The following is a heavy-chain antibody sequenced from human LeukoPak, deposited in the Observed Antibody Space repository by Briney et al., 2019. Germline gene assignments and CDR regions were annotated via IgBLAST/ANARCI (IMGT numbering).Heavy chain of an antibody. V-gene: IGHV1-46*01. D-gene: IGHD2-2*01. CDR1: GYTFTSYD. CDR2: INPSGGST. CDR3: ARDPICSSTSCYYYGMDV. Sequence: ASVKVSCKASGYTFTSYDMNWVRQAPGQGLEWMGIINPSGGSTSYAQKFQGRVTKTRDTSTSTVYMELSSLRSEDTAVYYCARDPICSSTSCYYYGMDVWGKGTTVTASS. J-gene: IGHJ6*04.